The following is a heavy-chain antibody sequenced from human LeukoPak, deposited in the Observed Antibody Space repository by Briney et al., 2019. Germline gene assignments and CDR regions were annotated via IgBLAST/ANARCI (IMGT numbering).Heavy chain of an antibody. CDR1: GFPFSSYW. J-gene: IGHJ6*02. CDR3: TRDLMDYDVSTGLHHYYMDV. Sequence: GGSLRLSCAASGFPFSSYWMHWVRQDPRKGLVWVSRINGDGRNINYADSVRGRFTISRDNAKNTLYLQMNTLRVEDTAVYYCTRDLMDYDVSTGLHHYYMDVWGQGTTVTVSS. V-gene: IGHV3-74*01. CDR2: INGDGRNI. D-gene: IGHD3-9*01.